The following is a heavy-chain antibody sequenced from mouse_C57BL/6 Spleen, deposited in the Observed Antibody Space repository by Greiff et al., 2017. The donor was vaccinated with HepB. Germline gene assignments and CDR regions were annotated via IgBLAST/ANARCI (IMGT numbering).Heavy chain of an antibody. Sequence: QVQLQQSGAELVRPGASVTLSCKASGYTFTDYEMHWVKQTPVHGLEWIGAIDPETGGTAYNQKFKGKAILTADKSSSTAYMELRSLTSEDSAVYYCTTYYNGSSDVGYWGQGTTLTVAS. V-gene: IGHV1-15*01. J-gene: IGHJ2*01. D-gene: IGHD1-1*01. CDR2: IDPETGGT. CDR1: GYTFTDYE. CDR3: TTYYNGSSDVGY.